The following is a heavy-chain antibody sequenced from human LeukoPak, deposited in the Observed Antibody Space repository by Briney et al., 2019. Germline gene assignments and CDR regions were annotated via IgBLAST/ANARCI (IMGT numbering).Heavy chain of an antibody. D-gene: IGHD6-19*01. Sequence: PGGSLRLSCAASGLTFSSYSMNWVRQAPGKGLEWVSYISSSSSFISYADSVKGRFTISRDNAKNSLYLQMNSLRDEDTAVYYCARTVIAVAANWFDPWGQGTPVTVSS. V-gene: IGHV3-48*02. CDR2: ISSSSSFI. CDR1: GLTFSSYS. J-gene: IGHJ5*02. CDR3: ARTVIAVAANWFDP.